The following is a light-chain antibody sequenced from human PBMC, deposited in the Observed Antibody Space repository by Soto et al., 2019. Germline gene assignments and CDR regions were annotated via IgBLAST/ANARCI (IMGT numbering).Light chain of an antibody. CDR2: GAS. CDR1: RSVNNNY. J-gene: IGKJ1*01. CDR3: HQHGGSPET. Sequence: EIVLAQSPVTLSLSPGEVATLSCRASRSVNNNYLAWYQQKPGQAPRLLIFGASSRATGIPDRFIGSGSGTEFILTISRLEPDDFAIYHCHQHGGSPETFGQGTKVDIK. V-gene: IGKV3-20*01.